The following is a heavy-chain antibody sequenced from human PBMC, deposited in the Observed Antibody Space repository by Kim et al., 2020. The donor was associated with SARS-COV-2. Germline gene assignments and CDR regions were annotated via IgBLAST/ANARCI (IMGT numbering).Heavy chain of an antibody. CDR3: ARQAPYTFDF. V-gene: IGHV5-51*01. D-gene: IGHD2-2*02. CDR2: IYPSDSDT. J-gene: IGHJ4*02. CDR1: GYIFNNYW. Sequence: GESLKISCEASGYIFNNYWIGWVRQKPGKGLEWMGVIYPSDSDTRYSPSFQGQVIMSVDKSNSVAYLQWNNLKSSDTAIYYCARQAPYTFDFWGQGTVVTVSS.